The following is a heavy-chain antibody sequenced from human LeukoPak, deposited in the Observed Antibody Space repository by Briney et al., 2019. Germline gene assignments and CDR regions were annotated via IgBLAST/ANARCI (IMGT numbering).Heavy chain of an antibody. CDR1: GFTFSGYA. CDR2: IGGSGGST. Sequence: PGGSLRLSCAASGFTFSGYAMSWVRQAPGKGLEWVSAIGGSGGSTYYADSAKGRFTISRDNSKNTLYLQMNSLRAEDTAVYYCAKGIPYGSGSYFYWGQGTLVTVSS. CDR3: AKGIPYGSGSYFY. J-gene: IGHJ4*02. D-gene: IGHD3-10*01. V-gene: IGHV3-23*01.